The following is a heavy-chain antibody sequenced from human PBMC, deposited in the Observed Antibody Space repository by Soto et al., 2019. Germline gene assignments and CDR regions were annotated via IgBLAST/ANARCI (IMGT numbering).Heavy chain of an antibody. CDR1: GLSFSNAY. Sequence: EVQVVESGGKVVKVGESLRLSCVASGLSFSNAYMSWVRRAPGKGLEWVGRIKIKTDGGTTDFAAPVKGRFSISRDDSKDMVFLQMNSLKTEDTAMYYCTTDRPARLRGPRVWGQGTLVTVSS. CDR3: TTDRPARLRGPRV. J-gene: IGHJ4*02. V-gene: IGHV3-15*01. D-gene: IGHD4-17*01. CDR2: IKIKTDGGTT.